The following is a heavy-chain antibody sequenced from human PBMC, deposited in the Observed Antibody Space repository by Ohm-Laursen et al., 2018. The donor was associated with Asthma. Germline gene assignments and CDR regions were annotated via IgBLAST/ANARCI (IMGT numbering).Heavy chain of an antibody. CDR2: INHSGST. J-gene: IGHJ4*02. D-gene: IGHD3-16*01. CDR1: GGSFSGYY. V-gene: IGHV4-34*01. Sequence: TLSLTCAVYGGSFSGYYWSWIRQPPGKGLEWIGEINHSGSTNYNPSLKSRVTISVDTSKNQFSLKLSSVTAADTAVYYCARVIRGLNDYWGQGTLVTVSS. CDR3: ARVIRGLNDY.